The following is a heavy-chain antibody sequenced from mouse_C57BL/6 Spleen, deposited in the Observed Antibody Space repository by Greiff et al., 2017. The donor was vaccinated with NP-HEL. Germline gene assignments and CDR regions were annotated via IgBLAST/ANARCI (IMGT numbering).Heavy chain of an antibody. CDR2: IDPSDSET. Sequence: VQLQQSGAELVRPGSSVKLSCKASGYTFTSYWMHWVKQRPIQGLEWIGNIDPSDSETHYNQKFKDKATLTVDKSSSTAYMQLSSLTSEDSAVYYCARKNWDGGIDYWGQGTTLTVSS. D-gene: IGHD4-1*01. J-gene: IGHJ2*01. V-gene: IGHV1-52*01. CDR3: ARKNWDGGIDY. CDR1: GYTFTSYW.